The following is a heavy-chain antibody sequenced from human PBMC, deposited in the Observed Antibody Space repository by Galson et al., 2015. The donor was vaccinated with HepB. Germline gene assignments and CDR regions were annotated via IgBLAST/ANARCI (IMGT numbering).Heavy chain of an antibody. J-gene: IGHJ6*03. V-gene: IGHV3-30-3*01. CDR2: ISYDGSNK. CDR3: ARGGSGSYYYYFYYMDV. D-gene: IGHD1-26*01. Sequence: SLRLSCAASGFTFSSHAIHWVRQAPGKGVEWVAIISYDGSNKYYADSVKGRFTVSRDSSKNTLYLQVNSLRAEDTAVYYCARGGSGSYYYYFYYMDVWGKGTTVTVSS. CDR1: GFTFSSHA.